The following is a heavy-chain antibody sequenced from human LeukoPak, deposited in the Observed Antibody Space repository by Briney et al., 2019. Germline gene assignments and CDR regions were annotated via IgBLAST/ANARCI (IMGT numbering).Heavy chain of an antibody. CDR3: ARTLRPGSYYGYYYGMDV. D-gene: IGHD1-26*01. CDR1: GFTFSDHW. Sequence: GGSLRLSCAASGFTFSDHWMSWVRQAPGKGLEWVASIKQDGGEKYYVDSVKDRFTISRDSAKNSVYLQMNSLRAEDTAVYYCARTLRPGSYYGYYYGMDVWGQGTTVTVSS. J-gene: IGHJ6*02. CDR2: IKQDGGEK. V-gene: IGHV3-7*01.